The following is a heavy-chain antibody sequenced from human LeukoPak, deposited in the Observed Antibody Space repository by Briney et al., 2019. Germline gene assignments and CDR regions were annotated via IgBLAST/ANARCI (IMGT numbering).Heavy chain of an antibody. CDR3: ARGVGGDSRFDP. J-gene: IGHJ5*02. Sequence: PGGSLRLSCAASGFTFSSYGMHWVRHAPGKGLVWVSRINSDVSSTTYADSVRGRFTISRDNAKNTLYLQMNSLRAADTAVYYCARGVGGDSRFDPWGQGTLVTVSS. V-gene: IGHV3-74*01. CDR2: INSDVSST. D-gene: IGHD1-26*01. CDR1: GFTFSSYG.